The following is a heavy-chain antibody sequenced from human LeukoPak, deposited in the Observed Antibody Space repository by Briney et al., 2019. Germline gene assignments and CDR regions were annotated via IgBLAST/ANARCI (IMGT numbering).Heavy chain of an antibody. Sequence: GGSLRLSCAASGFTFSNYYMSWIRQAPGKGLEWVSYISSSGSTIYYADSVKGRFTISRDNAKNSLYLQMNSLRAEDTAVYYCARKDSSGWSFDYWGQGTLVTVSS. CDR2: ISSSGSTI. CDR1: GFTFSNYY. J-gene: IGHJ4*02. CDR3: ARKDSSGWSFDY. V-gene: IGHV3-11*01. D-gene: IGHD6-19*01.